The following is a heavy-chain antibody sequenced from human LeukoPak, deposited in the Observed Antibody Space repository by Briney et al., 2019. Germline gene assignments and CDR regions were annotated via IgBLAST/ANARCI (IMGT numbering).Heavy chain of an antibody. Sequence: SQTLSLTCAVSGGSISRGGYSWSSIRQPPGKVREWIGYIYHSGITYYNPSLKSRVTISVDRYKNQFSLKLSSVTAADTAVYYCARERYFDWRIDYWGQGTLVTVSS. CDR3: ARERYFDWRIDY. CDR2: IYHSGIT. V-gene: IGHV4-30-2*01. J-gene: IGHJ4*02. CDR1: GGSISRGGYS. D-gene: IGHD3-9*01.